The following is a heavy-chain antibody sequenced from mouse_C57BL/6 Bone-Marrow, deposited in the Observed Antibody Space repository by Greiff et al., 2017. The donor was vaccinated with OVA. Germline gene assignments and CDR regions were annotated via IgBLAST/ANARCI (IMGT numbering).Heavy chain of an antibody. J-gene: IGHJ2*01. Sequence: KQPGAELVRPGTSVKLSCKASGYTFTSYWMHWVKQRPGQGLEWIGVIDPSDSYTNYNQKFKGKATLTVDTSSSTAYMQLSSLTSEDSAVYYCALLLRLYYWGQGTTLTVSS. CDR2: IDPSDSYT. D-gene: IGHD1-1*01. CDR1: GYTFTSYW. CDR3: ALLLRLYY. V-gene: IGHV1-59*01.